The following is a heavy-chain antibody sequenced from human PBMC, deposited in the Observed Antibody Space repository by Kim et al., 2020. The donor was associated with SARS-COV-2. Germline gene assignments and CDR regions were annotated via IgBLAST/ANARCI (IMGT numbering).Heavy chain of an antibody. J-gene: IGHJ3*01. CDR2: IANDGSME. CDR3: AKAVGVSLPGPDV. V-gene: IGHV3-33*03. CDR1: GFSFSSHG. Sequence: GGSLRLSCAASGFSFSSHGIHWVRQAPGKGLEWVAVIANDGSMEVYADSVKGRFSISRDNSKNMVYLHMYSLRNEDTAVYYCAKAVGVSLPGPDV. D-gene: IGHD2-2*01.